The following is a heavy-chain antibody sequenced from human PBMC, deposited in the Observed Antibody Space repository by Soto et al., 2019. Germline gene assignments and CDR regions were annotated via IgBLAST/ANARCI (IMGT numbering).Heavy chain of an antibody. V-gene: IGHV3-23*01. D-gene: IGHD5-12*01. CDR3: AKDPDKYSGYDPQTRGNWFDP. J-gene: IGHJ5*02. CDR2: ISGSGGST. Sequence: GGSLRLSCAASGFTFSSYAMSWVRQAPGKGLEWVSAISGSGGSTYYADSVKGRFTISRDNSKNTLYLQMNSLRAEDTAVYYCAKDPDKYSGYDPQTRGNWFDPWGQGTLVTVSS. CDR1: GFTFSSYA.